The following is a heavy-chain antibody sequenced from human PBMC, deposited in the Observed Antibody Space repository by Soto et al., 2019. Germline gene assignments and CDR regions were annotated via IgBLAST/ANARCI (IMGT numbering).Heavy chain of an antibody. J-gene: IGHJ5*02. CDR3: AKEGDIVVVPAAPYNWFEP. V-gene: IGHV3-23*01. D-gene: IGHD2-2*01. CDR1: GFTFSSYA. Sequence: GGSLRLSCAASGFTFSSYAMSWVRQAPGKGLEWVSAISGSGGSTYYADSVKGRFTISRDNSKNTLYLQMNSLRAEDTAVYYCAKEGDIVVVPAAPYNWFEPWGQGTLVTVSS. CDR2: ISGSGGST.